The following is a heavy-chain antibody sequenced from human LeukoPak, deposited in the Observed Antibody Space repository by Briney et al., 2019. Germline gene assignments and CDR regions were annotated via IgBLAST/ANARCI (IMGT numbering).Heavy chain of an antibody. CDR1: GFTFSSYG. CDR3: AKVSRVVTXSYFDY. J-gene: IGHJ4*02. D-gene: IGHD2-21*02. V-gene: IGHV3-23*01. CDR2: ISGSSGIT. Sequence: GGSLRLSCAASGFTFSSYGMSWGRQAPGKGLEGVSAISGSSGITYYADSVKGRFTISRDNSKNTLYLQMNSLRAEDTAVYYCAKVSRVVTXSYFDYXXQGTLVTVXS.